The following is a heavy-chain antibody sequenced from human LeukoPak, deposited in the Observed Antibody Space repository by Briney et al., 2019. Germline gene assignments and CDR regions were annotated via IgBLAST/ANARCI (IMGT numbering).Heavy chain of an antibody. J-gene: IGHJ4*02. CDR2: IYLDGSKI. Sequence: GGSLRLSCTASGFTLSSYAIHWVRQAPGKGLEWVSVIYLDGSKIYYADSVKGRFTLSRDNSKNTLYLQMNSLIAEDTAVYYCVRDDSGSVIRGVLHYWGQGALVTVSS. D-gene: IGHD3-10*01. CDR1: GFTLSSYA. V-gene: IGHV3-33*01. CDR3: VRDDSGSVIRGVLHY.